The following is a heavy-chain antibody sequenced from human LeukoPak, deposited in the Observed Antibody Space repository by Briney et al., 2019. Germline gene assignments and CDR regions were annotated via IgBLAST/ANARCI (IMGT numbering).Heavy chain of an antibody. CDR2: INPSGGST. J-gene: IGHJ6*02. D-gene: IGHD3-3*01. CDR1: GYTFTGYY. CDR3: ARGIGGRFLEWLPPYYYYGMDV. V-gene: IGHV1-46*01. Sequence: EASVKVSCKASGYTFTGYYMHWVRQAPGQGLEWMGIINPSGGSTSYAQKFQGRVTMTRDTSTSTVYMELSSLRSEDTAVYYCARGIGGRFLEWLPPYYYYGMDVWGQGTTVTVSS.